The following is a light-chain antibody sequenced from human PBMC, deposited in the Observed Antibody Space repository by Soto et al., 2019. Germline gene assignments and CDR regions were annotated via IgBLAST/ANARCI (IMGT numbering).Light chain of an antibody. CDR3: SSWTSSSSYV. J-gene: IGLJ1*01. V-gene: IGLV2-14*01. CDR2: DVT. CDR1: SSDVGGYNS. Sequence: SALTQPASVSGSPGLSIAISCSGTSSDVGGYNSVSWYQQYPGKAPKLIIHDVTNRPSGVSDRFSGSKSGNTASLTISGLQAEDEADYYCSSWTSSSSYVFGSGTKLTVL.